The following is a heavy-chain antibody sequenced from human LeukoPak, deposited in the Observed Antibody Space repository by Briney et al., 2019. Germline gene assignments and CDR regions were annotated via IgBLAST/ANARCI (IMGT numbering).Heavy chain of an antibody. Sequence: GGSLRLSCAASGFTFDDYAMHWVRQAPGKGLEWVSGISWNSGSIGYADSVKGRFTISRDNAKNSLYLQMNSLRAEDTALYYCAKDIRGLGTEGLFDYWGQGTLVTVSS. CDR2: ISWNSGSI. CDR1: GFTFDDYA. V-gene: IGHV3-9*01. CDR3: AKDIRGLGTEGLFDY. D-gene: IGHD7-27*01. J-gene: IGHJ4*02.